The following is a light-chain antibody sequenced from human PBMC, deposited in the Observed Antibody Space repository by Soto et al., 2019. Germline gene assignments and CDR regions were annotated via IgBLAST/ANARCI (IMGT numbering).Light chain of an antibody. V-gene: IGKV1-9*01. CDR3: QQYYSYPWT. CDR1: QGIGSY. CDR2: AAS. Sequence: DIQMTQSPFTLSASLGDRVTITCRASQGIGSYLAWYHQKPGKAPRLLIYAASTLQSGVPSRFSGSGSGTDFTLTISCLQSEDFATYYCQQYYSYPWTFGQGTKVDIK. J-gene: IGKJ1*01.